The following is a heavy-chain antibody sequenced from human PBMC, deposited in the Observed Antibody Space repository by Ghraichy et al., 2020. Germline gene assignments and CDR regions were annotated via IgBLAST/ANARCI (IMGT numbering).Heavy chain of an antibody. CDR3: ARTIAARALYWYFDL. Sequence: ASVKVSCKASGYTFTGYYMHWVRQAPGQGLEWMGWINPNSGGTNYAQKFQGRVTMTRDPSISTAYMELSRLRSDDTAVYYCARTIAARALYWYFDLWGRGTLGTVSS. CDR1: GYTFTGYY. CDR2: INPNSGGT. D-gene: IGHD6-6*01. V-gene: IGHV1-2*02. J-gene: IGHJ2*01.